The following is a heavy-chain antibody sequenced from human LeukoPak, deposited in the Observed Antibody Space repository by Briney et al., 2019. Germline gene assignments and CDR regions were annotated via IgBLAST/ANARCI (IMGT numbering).Heavy chain of an antibody. CDR1: GGSISSGSYY. Sequence: PSQTLSLTCTVSGGSISSGSYYWSWIRQPAGKGLEWIGHIYTSGSTNYNPSLKSRVTISVDTSKNQFSLKLSSVTAADTAVYYCARHRSYYAQYMDVWGKGTTVTVS. CDR2: IYTSGST. V-gene: IGHV4-61*09. J-gene: IGHJ6*03. CDR3: ARHRSYYAQYMDV.